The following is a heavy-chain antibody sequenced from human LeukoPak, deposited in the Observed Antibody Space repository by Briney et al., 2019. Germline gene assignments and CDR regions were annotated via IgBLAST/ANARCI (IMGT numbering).Heavy chain of an antibody. J-gene: IGHJ4*02. CDR3: ARGMSGTYQPFDY. CDR2: IYYSGDT. Sequence: SETLSLTCNVSGGSISSHYWGWIRQPPGKGLEWIGYIYYSGDTNYNPSLKSRVTMSVDTSKNQFSLKLSSVTAADTAVYYCARGMSGTYQPFDYWGQGTLVTVSS. D-gene: IGHD1-26*01. CDR1: GGSISSHY. V-gene: IGHV4-59*11.